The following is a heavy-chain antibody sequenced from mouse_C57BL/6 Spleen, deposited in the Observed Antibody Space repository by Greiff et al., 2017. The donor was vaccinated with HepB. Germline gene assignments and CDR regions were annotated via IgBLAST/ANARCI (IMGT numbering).Heavy chain of an antibody. CDR3: ARDGYDEAWFAY. CDR1: GFTFSSYA. Sequence: EVHLVESGGGLVKPGGSLKLSCAASGFTFSSYAMSWVRQTPEKRLEWVATISDGGSYTYYPDNVKGRFTISRDNAKNNLYLQMSHLKSEDTAMYYCARDGYDEAWFAYWGQGTLVTVSA. D-gene: IGHD2-2*01. V-gene: IGHV5-4*01. CDR2: ISDGGSYT. J-gene: IGHJ3*01.